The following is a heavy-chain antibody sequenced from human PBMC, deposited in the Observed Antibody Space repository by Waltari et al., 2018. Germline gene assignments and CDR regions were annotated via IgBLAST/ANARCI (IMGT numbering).Heavy chain of an antibody. J-gene: IGHJ4*02. CDR1: GGSFSGHY. CDR2: INHSGST. V-gene: IGHV4-34*01. D-gene: IGHD6-6*01. CDR3: ARGRKGQLAHFDY. Sequence: QVQLQQWGAGLLKPSETLSLTCAVYGGSFSGHYWSWIRQPPGKGLEWIGEINHSGSTNYNPALKSRVTISVDTSKNQFSLKLSSVTAADTAVYYCARGRKGQLAHFDYWGQGTLVTVSS.